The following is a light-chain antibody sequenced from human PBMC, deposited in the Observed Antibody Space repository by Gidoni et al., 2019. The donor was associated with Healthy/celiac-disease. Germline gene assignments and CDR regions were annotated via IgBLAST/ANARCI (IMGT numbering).Light chain of an antibody. J-gene: IGKJ1*01. CDR1: QSVSSY. CDR2: DAS. CDR3: QQRSNWPPT. Sequence: ESALTQSPATLSLSPGERATLSCRASQSVSSYLAWYPQKPGQAPRHLLYDASSRATGIPARFSGSGSGTDFTLTISSLEPEDFAVYYCQQRSNWPPTFGQGTKVEIK. V-gene: IGKV3-11*01.